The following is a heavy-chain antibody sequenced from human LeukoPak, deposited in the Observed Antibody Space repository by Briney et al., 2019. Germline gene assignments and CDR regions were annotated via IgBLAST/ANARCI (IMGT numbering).Heavy chain of an antibody. CDR3: AKGQGYNYGDSIDY. CDR2: INGGAGSS. CDR1: GFTFNNYA. J-gene: IGHJ4*02. Sequence: GGSLRLSCAASGFTFNNYAMTWVRQAPGKGLEWVSLINGGAGSSYYADCVKGRFTVSRDNSKNTLYLQMNSLGDDDTAVYYCAKGQGYNYGDSIDYWGQGTLVTVSS. V-gene: IGHV3-23*01. D-gene: IGHD5-18*01.